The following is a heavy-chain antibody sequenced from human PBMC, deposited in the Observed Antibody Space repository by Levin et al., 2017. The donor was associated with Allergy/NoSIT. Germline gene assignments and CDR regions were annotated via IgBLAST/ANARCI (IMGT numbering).Heavy chain of an antibody. CDR3: AKSLYGGLDY. V-gene: IGHV3-23*01. D-gene: IGHD4-17*01. J-gene: IGHJ4*02. Sequence: ASVKVSCAASGFTFSTYAMSWVRQAPGKGLEWVSGISGGGGSTRYADSVKGRFTISRDNSKNTVHLQMNSLRAEDTALYYCAKSLYGGLDYWGQGTLVTVSS. CDR1: GFTFSTYA. CDR2: ISGGGGST.